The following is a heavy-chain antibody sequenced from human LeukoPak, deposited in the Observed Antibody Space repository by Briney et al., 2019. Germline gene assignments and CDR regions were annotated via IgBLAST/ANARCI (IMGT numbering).Heavy chain of an antibody. Sequence: GASVKVSFKASGYTFTGYYMRWVRQAPGQGLEWVGWINPNSGGTNYAQKFHGMVTMTSHTSISTAYMELSRLRSDDTAVYYCASEGVGPAASYWGQGTLVTVSS. CDR1: GYTFTGYY. V-gene: IGHV1-2*02. D-gene: IGHD2-2*01. J-gene: IGHJ4*02. CDR3: ASEGVGPAASY. CDR2: INPNSGGT.